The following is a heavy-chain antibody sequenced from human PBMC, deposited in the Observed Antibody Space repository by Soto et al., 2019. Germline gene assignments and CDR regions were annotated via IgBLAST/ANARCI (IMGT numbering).Heavy chain of an antibody. D-gene: IGHD6-13*01. V-gene: IGHV4-34*01. J-gene: IGHJ5*01. CDR3: VISLPVADIAATATLLDS. Sequence: ETLSLTCAVYGGSFSGYYWSWIRQPPGKGLKWIGEINHSGSTNYNPSLKSRVTISVDTSKNQFSLKLSSVTAADTAVDYCVISLPVADIAATATLLDSWGKGTLVTAAS. CDR1: GGSFSGYY. CDR2: INHSGST.